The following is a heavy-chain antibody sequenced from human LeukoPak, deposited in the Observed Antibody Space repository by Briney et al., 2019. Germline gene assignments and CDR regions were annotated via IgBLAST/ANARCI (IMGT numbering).Heavy chain of an antibody. Sequence: SETLSLTCAVYGGSFSGHYWIWIRQPSGKGLEWIGRIYTSGSTNYNPSLKSRVTMSIDTSKNQFSLKLSSVTAADTAVYPCARESGYHDSRSVLAFDIWGQGTMVTVSS. V-gene: IGHV4-4*07. CDR2: IYTSGST. CDR1: GGSFSGHY. J-gene: IGHJ3*02. CDR3: ARESGYHDSRSVLAFDI. D-gene: IGHD3-10*01.